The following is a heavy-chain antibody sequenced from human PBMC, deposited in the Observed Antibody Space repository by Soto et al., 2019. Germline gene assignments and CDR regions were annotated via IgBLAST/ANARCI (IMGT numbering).Heavy chain of an antibody. CDR1: GGSISSYY. J-gene: IGHJ5*02. CDR2: IYYSGST. Sequence: SETLSLTCTVSGGSISSYYXSWIRQPPGKGLEWIGYIYYSGSTNYNPSLKSRVTISVDTSKNQFSLKLSSVTAADTAVYYCARVSNWFDPWGQGTLVTVSS. CDR3: ARVSNWFDP. V-gene: IGHV4-59*01.